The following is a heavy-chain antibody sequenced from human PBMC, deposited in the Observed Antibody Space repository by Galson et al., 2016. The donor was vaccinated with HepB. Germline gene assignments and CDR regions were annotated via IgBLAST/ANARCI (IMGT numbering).Heavy chain of an antibody. CDR1: GYSFTSHS. V-gene: IGHV1-18*01. D-gene: IGHD3-10*01. Sequence: SVKVSCKAPGYSFTSHSISWVRQAPGRGLEWMGYITTYSGDTYYAPNLQGRVTMTTDTSTRTAYMELRSLRSDDTAVYYCARDRDNYGSGSDYWGQGTLVTVSS. J-gene: IGHJ4*02. CDR3: ARDRDNYGSGSDY. CDR2: ITTYSGDT.